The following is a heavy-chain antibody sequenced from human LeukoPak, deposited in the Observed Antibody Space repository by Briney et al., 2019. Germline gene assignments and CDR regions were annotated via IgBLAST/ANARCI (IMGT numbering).Heavy chain of an antibody. CDR3: AREERRYGGYEGYYYYYGMDV. Sequence: ASVKVSCKASGYTFTSYAMHWVRQAPGQRLEWMGWINAGNGNTKYSQKFQGRVTITRDTSASTAYMELSSLRSEDTAVYYCAREERRYGGYEGYYYYYGMDVWGKGTTVTVSS. CDR2: INAGNGNT. D-gene: IGHD5-12*01. V-gene: IGHV1-3*01. CDR1: GYTFTSYA. J-gene: IGHJ6*04.